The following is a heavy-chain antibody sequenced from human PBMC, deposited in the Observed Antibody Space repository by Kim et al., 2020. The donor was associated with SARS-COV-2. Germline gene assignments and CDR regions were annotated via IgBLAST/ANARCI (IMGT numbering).Heavy chain of an antibody. D-gene: IGHD2-21*02. CDR3: AKTRGGGDWTHFDY. Sequence: YADSVKGRFTISREHSKNTLYLQMNSLRAEDTAVFYCAKTRGGGDWTHFDYWGQGTLVTVSS. V-gene: IGHV3-23*01. J-gene: IGHJ4*02.